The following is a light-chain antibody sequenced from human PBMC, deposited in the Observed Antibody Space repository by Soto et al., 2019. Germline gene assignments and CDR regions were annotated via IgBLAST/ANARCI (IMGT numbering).Light chain of an antibody. CDR2: DAS. J-gene: IGKJ1*01. V-gene: IGKV3-11*01. CDR1: QSVSSY. Sequence: EIVLTQSPATLSLSPGERATLSCRASQSVSSYLAWYQQKPGQAPRLLIYDASNRAPGIPAMFSGSGSGTDFTLSISSLGPEDFAVYYCQERSNWPPAFGQVTKVEIK. CDR3: QERSNWPPA.